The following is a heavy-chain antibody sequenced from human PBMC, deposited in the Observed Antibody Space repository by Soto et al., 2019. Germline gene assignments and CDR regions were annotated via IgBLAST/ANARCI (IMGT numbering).Heavy chain of an antibody. J-gene: IGHJ5*02. V-gene: IGHV3-23*01. CDR2: ISRGGEKT. Sequence: PGGSLRLSCAASGFTFSTYAMSWVRQGPGKGLEWVSSISRGGEKTYYAESLKGRFTISRDNSQNTLYLQMYSLGAEATPVPYCAKGRGYDFFDWFAPWGLRTLVTVAS. D-gene: IGHD3-3*01. CDR3: AKGRGYDFFDWFAP. CDR1: GFTFSTYA.